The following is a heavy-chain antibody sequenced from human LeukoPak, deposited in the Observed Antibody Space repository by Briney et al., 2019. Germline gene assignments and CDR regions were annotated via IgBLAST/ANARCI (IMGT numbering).Heavy chain of an antibody. CDR3: ASPHIAAAGTRDYYYYYMDV. D-gene: IGHD6-13*01. J-gene: IGHJ6*03. CDR1: GYTFTGYY. Sequence: ASVKVSCKASGYTFTGYYMHWVRQAPGQGLEWMGWINPNSGGTNYAQKFQGRVTMTRDTSISTAYMELSRLRSDDTAVYYCASPHIAAAGTRDYYYYYMDVWGEGTTVTVSS. V-gene: IGHV1-2*02. CDR2: INPNSGGT.